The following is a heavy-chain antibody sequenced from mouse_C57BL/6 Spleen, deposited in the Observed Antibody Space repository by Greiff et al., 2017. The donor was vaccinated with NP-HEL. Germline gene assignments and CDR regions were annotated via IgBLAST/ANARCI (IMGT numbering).Heavy chain of an antibody. CDR3: ARGRGGY. CDR1: GFTFSSYA. Sequence: EVKLMESGGGLVKPGGSLKLSCAASGFTFSSYAMSWVRQTPEKRLEWVATISDGGSYTYYPDNVKGRFTISRDNAKNNLYLQMSHLKSEDTAMYYCARGRGGYWGQGTTLTVSS. J-gene: IGHJ2*01. CDR2: ISDGGSYT. V-gene: IGHV5-4*03.